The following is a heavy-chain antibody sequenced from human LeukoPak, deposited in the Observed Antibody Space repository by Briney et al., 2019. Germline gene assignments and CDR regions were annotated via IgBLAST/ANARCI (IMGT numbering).Heavy chain of an antibody. Sequence: PSETLSLTCTVSGDSISNSAYYWVWIRQPPGKGPEWIGTITNTGNTYSNPSLKSRVTISIDTSKTQISLKLTSVTAADTAVFYCARKTPGTSVDVWGQGTPVTVSS. CDR1: GDSISNSAYY. CDR3: ARKTPGTSVDV. J-gene: IGHJ6*02. CDR2: ITNTGNT. D-gene: IGHD3-10*01. V-gene: IGHV4-39*01.